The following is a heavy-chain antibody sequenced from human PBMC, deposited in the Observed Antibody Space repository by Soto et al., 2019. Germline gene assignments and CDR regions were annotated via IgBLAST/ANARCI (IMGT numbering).Heavy chain of an antibody. Sequence: EVQLVESGGGLVQPGGSLRLSCAASGFTSGFTVSSNYMSWVRQAPGKGLEWVSVIYSGGDTYYADSVKDRFTISRDDAKNTLYLQMNSLRADDTAVYYCARRSAGWYYFDYWGQGTLVTVSS. CDR2: IYSGGDT. J-gene: IGHJ4*02. D-gene: IGHD6-19*01. CDR3: ARRSAGWYYFDY. V-gene: IGHV3-66*04. CDR1: GFTVSSNY.